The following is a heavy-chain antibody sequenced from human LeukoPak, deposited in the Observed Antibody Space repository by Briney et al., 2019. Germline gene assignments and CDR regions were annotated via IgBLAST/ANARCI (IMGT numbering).Heavy chain of an antibody. CDR1: GFTFSSYG. Sequence: QPGGSLRLSCAASGFTFSSYGMHWVRQAPGKGLEWVAFIRYDETNKYYADSVKGRFTISRDNSKNTLYLQMNSLRAEDTAVYFCAREKGGTSGVDYWGQGALVTVSS. J-gene: IGHJ4*02. V-gene: IGHV3-30*02. D-gene: IGHD4-23*01. CDR2: IRYDETNK. CDR3: AREKGGTSGVDY.